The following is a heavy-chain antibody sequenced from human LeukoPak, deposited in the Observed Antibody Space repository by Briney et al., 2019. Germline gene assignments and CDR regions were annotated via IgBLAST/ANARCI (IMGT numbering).Heavy chain of an antibody. V-gene: IGHV1-2*02. CDR1: GYTFTGYY. D-gene: IGHD3-3*01. J-gene: IGHJ3*02. Sequence: ASVKVSCKASGYTFTGYYMHWVRQAPGQGLEWMGWINLNSGGTNYAQKFQGRVTMTRDTSISTAYMELSRLRSDDTAVYYCARDLRFLEWLRAFDTWGQGTMVTVSS. CDR3: ARDLRFLEWLRAFDT. CDR2: INLNSGGT.